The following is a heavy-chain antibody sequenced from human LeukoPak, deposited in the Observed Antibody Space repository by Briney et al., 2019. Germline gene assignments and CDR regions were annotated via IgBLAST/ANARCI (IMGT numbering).Heavy chain of an antibody. J-gene: IGHJ3*02. Sequence: GGSLRLSCAASGFTFSGHWMSWVRQAPGKGLEWVASIRQDGSEKHYVDSVEGRFTISRDNAKNSLHLQMNSLRAEDTAVYYCAKGSSRPPSAFVIWGQGTLVTVSS. D-gene: IGHD6-6*01. CDR2: IRQDGSEK. CDR3: AKGSSRPPSAFVI. CDR1: GFTFSGHW. V-gene: IGHV3-7*01.